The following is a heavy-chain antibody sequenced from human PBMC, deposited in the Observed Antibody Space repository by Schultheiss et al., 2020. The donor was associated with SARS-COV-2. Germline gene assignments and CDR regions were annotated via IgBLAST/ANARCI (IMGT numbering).Heavy chain of an antibody. D-gene: IGHD1-26*01. CDR2: IKSKTDGGTT. J-gene: IGHJ3*02. CDR3: ARLEWEPRNAFDI. V-gene: IGHV3-15*01. CDR1: GFTFSNAW. Sequence: GGSLRLSCAASGFTFSNAWMSWVRQAPGKGLEWVGRIKSKTDGGTTDYAAPVKGRFTISRDDSKNTLYLQMNSLRAEDTAVYYCARLEWEPRNAFDIWGQGTMVTVSS.